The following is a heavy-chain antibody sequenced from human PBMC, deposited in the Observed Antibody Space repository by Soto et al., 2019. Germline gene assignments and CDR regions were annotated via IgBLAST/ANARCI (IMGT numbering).Heavy chain of an antibody. Sequence: SETLSLTCTVSGASVSSASYYWSWIRQPPGKGLEWIGYIYYSGRTDYNPSLKSRVTISLDTSKNQFSLKLSSVTAADTAVYYFARDRGSGSNNNWFDPWGQGTLVTVSS. J-gene: IGHJ5*02. D-gene: IGHD3-10*01. CDR1: GASVSSASYY. V-gene: IGHV4-61*01. CDR2: IYYSGRT. CDR3: ARDRGSGSNNNWFDP.